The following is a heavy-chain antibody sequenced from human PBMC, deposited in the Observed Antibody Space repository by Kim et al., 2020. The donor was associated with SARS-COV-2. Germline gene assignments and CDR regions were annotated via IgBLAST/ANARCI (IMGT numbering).Heavy chain of an antibody. D-gene: IGHD3-10*01. CDR3: ATDWAACSLGSYFFDF. J-gene: IGHJ4*01. Sequence: GGSLRLSCATSGFAFSDSPLHWVRQSPGTGLEWVALISSDGTQKNYANSVRGRFTISRDISKRTLFLQMNSLRPEDTAVYYCATDWAACSLGSYFFDF. CDR2: ISSDGTQK. V-gene: IGHV3-30*04. CDR1: GFAFSDSP.